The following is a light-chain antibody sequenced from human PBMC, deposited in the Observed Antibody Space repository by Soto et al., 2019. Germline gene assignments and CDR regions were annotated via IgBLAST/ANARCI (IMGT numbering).Light chain of an antibody. CDR3: QQYNSWPPT. Sequence: EIVMMQSPATLSVSPGERVTLSCRASQSVSSNLAWYQQKPGQAPRLLISGASTRATGVPARFSGSGSGTEFTLTISSLQSEDFAVYSCQQYNSWPPTFGQGTKV. V-gene: IGKV3-15*01. CDR1: QSVSSN. CDR2: GAS. J-gene: IGKJ1*01.